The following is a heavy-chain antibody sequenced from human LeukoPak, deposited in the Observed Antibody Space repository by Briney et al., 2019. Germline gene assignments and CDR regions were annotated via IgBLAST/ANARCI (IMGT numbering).Heavy chain of an antibody. D-gene: IGHD3-22*01. V-gene: IGHV3-21*04. J-gene: IGHJ4*02. CDR2: ISSSSGYI. CDR3: AKDYGYYYDSSGSFDY. CDR1: GFTFSSYS. Sequence: GGSLRLSCEASGFTFSSYSMNWVRQAPGKGLEWVSSISSSSGYIYYADSVKGRFTISRDNAKNSLYLQMNSLRAEDTALYYCAKDYGYYYDSSGSFDYWGQGTLVTVSS.